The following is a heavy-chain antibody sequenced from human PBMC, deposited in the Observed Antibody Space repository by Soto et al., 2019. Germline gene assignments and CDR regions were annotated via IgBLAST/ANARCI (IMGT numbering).Heavy chain of an antibody. CDR3: ARVRGSSGWLDY. J-gene: IGHJ4*02. V-gene: IGHV4-59*01. CDR1: GGSISNYY. Sequence: PSETLSLTCTVSGGSISNYYWSWIRQPPGKGLEWIGYIFYSGSINYNPSPKSRVTISVDTPKSQFSLKLSSVTAADTAVYYCARVRGSSGWLDYWGQGTLVTVSS. D-gene: IGHD6-19*01. CDR2: IFYSGSI.